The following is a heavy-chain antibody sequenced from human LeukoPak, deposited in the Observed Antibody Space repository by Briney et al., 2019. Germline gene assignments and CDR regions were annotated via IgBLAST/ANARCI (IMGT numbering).Heavy chain of an antibody. V-gene: IGHV3-21*01. CDR2: ISSSSSYI. D-gene: IGHD3-22*01. CDR3: ARAERYYDSTTFDY. CDR1: GFTFSSYS. J-gene: IGHJ4*02. Sequence: GGSLRLSCAASGFTFSSYSMNWVRQAPGKGLEWVSSISSSSSYIYYADSVKGRFTIPRDNAKNSLYLQMNSLRAEDTAVYYCARAERYYDSTTFDYWGQGTLGTVSS.